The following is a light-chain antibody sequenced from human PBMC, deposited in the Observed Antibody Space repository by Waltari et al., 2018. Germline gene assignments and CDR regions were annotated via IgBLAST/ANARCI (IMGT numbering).Light chain of an antibody. J-gene: IGLJ1*01. V-gene: IGLV2-14*03. CDR1: SRDIGDYGY. Sequence: QSALTQPASVSGSPGQSITISCTGSSRDIGDYGYVSWYQQSPGKPPKRIIYDIGARTSGVCDRLSGSKSGDTASLTISGLQAEDESDYYCCGYTSSSSLGVFGTGTKVTVL. CDR2: DIG. CDR3: CGYTSSSSLGV.